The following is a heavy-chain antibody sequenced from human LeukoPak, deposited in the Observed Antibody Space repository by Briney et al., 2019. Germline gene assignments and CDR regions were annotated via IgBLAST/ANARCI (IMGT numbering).Heavy chain of an antibody. CDR3: ARVCCTSTSSFDP. CDR1: GYSYITYW. V-gene: IGHV5-51*01. Sequence: GESLKISCKGSGYSYITYWIAWVRQIPGKGLEWMGSIYPGDSSTRYSPSFQGQVTISVDKSIDTAYLQWSSLEASDTTIYWCARVCCTSTSSFDPWGQGTLVTVSS. CDR2: IYPGDSST. J-gene: IGHJ5*02. D-gene: IGHD2-2*01.